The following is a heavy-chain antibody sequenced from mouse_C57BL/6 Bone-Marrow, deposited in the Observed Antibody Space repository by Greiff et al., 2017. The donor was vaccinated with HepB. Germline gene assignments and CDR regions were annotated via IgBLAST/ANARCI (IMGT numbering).Heavy chain of an antibody. V-gene: IGHV5-4*03. J-gene: IGHJ2*01. CDR3: ASLYYDYERSYYYFDY. CDR2: ISDGGSYT. CDR1: GFTFSSYA. Sequence: DVMLVESGGGLVKPGGSLKLSCAASGFTFSSYAMSWVRQTPEKRLEWVATISDGGSYTYYPDNVKGRFTISRDNAKNNLYLQMSHLKSEDTAMYYCASLYYDYERSYYYFDYWGQGTTLTVSS. D-gene: IGHD2-4*01.